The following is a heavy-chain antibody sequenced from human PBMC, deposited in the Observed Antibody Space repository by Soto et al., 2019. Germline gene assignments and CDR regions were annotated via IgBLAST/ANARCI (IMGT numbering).Heavy chain of an antibody. CDR1: GFTFSSYA. J-gene: IGHJ6*02. Sequence: GGSLRLSCAASGFTFSSYAMHWVRQAPGKGLEWVAVISYDGSNKYYADSVKGRFTISRDNSKNTLYLQMNSLRAEDTAVYYCARDDVEVSGYDFWSGYLGGGMDVWGQGTTVTVSS. V-gene: IGHV3-30-3*01. D-gene: IGHD3-3*01. CDR2: ISYDGSNK. CDR3: ARDDVEVSGYDFWSGYLGGGMDV.